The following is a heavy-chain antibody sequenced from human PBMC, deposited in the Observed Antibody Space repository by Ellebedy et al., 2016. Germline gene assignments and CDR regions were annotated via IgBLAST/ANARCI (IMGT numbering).Heavy chain of an antibody. D-gene: IGHD4/OR15-4a*01. CDR3: AKGTMDYFYH. V-gene: IGHV3-9*01. CDR1: GFTFNYYA. CDR2: ISWDSAVI. Sequence: GGSLRLXXAGSGFTFNYYALHWVRQAPVKGLEWVSGISWDSAVIGYGGSVKGRFTISKDSAKNYLYLQMNSLRPEDTAFYYCAKGTMDYFYHWGQGTLVTVSS. J-gene: IGHJ4*02.